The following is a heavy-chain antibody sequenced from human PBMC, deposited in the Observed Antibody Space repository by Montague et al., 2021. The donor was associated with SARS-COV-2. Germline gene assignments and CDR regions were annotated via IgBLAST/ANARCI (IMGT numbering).Heavy chain of an antibody. CDR1: GGSISSSY. CDR3: ARLPPNGRWYLDL. V-gene: IGHV4-59*01. D-gene: IGHD2-8*01. J-gene: IGHJ2*01. CDR2: IYHYGSA. Sequence: SETLSLTCSVSGGSISSSYWSRIRQPPGKGLEWIGYIYHYGSAKYNPSLKSRVTISVDTSKNQFSLSLRSVTAADTALYYCARLPPNGRWYLDLWGRGTLVTVSS.